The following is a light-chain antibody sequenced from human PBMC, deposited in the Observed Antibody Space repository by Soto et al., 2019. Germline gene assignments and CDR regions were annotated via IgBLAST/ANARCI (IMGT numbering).Light chain of an antibody. J-gene: IGLJ1*01. CDR3: SSYTSSSTYA. CDR1: GSDVGGYDY. V-gene: IGLV2-14*01. CDR2: EVT. Sequence: QSVLTQPASVSGSPGQSITISCTGTGSDVGGYDYVSWYQHHPGKAPKVMIYEVTNRPSGVSNRFSGSKSGNTASLTISGLLSEDEADYYCSSYTSSSTYAYRTGTKVT.